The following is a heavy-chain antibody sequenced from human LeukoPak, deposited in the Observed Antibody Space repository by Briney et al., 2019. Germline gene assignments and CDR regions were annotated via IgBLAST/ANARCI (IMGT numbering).Heavy chain of an antibody. D-gene: IGHD6-19*01. J-gene: IGHJ4*02. V-gene: IGHV4-39*01. Sequence: TSETLSLTCTVSGGSISSSSYYWGWIRQPPGKGLEWIGSIYYSGSTYYSPSLKSRVTISVDTSKKQFSLKLSSVTAADTAVYYYASTVAGLEDFDYWGQGILITVSS. CDR1: GGSISSSSYY. CDR2: IYYSGST. CDR3: ASTVAGLEDFDY.